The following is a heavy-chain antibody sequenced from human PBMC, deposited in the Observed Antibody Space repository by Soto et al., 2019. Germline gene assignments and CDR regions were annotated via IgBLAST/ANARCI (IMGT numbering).Heavy chain of an antibody. CDR1: GYTFTNFG. D-gene: IGHD5-12*01. CDR2: ISAYTDTP. V-gene: IGHV1-18*01. Sequence: ASVKVSCKASGYTFTNFGVTWVRRAPGQGLEWMGWISAYTDTPNYAQKFQGRVTMTIDTSTSTAYMDLRVDDTAVYYCARTRGYSDYDLDYWGQGTLVTVSS. J-gene: IGHJ4*02. CDR3: ARTRGYSDYDLDY.